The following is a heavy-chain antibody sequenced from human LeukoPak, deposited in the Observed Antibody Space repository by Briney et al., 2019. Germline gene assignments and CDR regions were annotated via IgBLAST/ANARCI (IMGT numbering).Heavy chain of an antibody. Sequence: SVKVSCKASGGTFSSYAISWVRQARGQGLEWMGGIIPIFGTANYAQKFQGRVTITADESTSTAYMELSSLRSEDTAVYYCARRYRGSSGDYVGVSYYYYGMDVWGQGTTVTVSS. CDR2: IIPIFGTA. D-gene: IGHD4-17*01. CDR1: GGTFSSYA. J-gene: IGHJ6*02. CDR3: ARRYRGSSGDYVGVSYYYYGMDV. V-gene: IGHV1-69*13.